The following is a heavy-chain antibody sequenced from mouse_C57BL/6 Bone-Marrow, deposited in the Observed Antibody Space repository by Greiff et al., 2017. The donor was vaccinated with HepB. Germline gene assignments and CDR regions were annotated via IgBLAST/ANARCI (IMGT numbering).Heavy chain of an antibody. CDR3: ASITTVPQDWYFDV. V-gene: IGHV5-17*01. Sequence: EVQGVESGGGLVKPGGSLKLSCAASGFTFSDYGMHWVRQAPEKGLEWVAYISSGSSTIYYADTVKGRVTISRDNDKNTLFLQMTSLRSEDTAMYYCASITTVPQDWYFDVWGTGTTVTVSS. J-gene: IGHJ1*03. CDR1: GFTFSDYG. D-gene: IGHD1-1*01. CDR2: ISSGSSTI.